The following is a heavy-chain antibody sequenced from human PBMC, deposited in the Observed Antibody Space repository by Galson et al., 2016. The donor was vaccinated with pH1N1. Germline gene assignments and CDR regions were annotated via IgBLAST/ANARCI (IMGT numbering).Heavy chain of an antibody. CDR2: INYSGRDT. J-gene: IGHJ4*02. CDR1: GFSFSGRS. CDR3: TRCDYGDYVGIDY. Sequence: SLRLSCAASGFSFSGRSTSWIRQAPGKGLEWIAYINYSGRDTYYGDSVRGRFTISRDNAKNLMYLQMNSLRAEDTAVYYCTRCDYGDYVGIDYWGQGTVVTVSS. V-gene: IGHV3-11*01. D-gene: IGHD4-17*01.